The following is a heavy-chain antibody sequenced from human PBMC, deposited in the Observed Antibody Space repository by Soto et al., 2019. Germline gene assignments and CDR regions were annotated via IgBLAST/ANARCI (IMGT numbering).Heavy chain of an antibody. D-gene: IGHD3-22*01. CDR2: IYTSGST. V-gene: IGHV4-4*07. Sequence: PSETLSLTCTVSGGSISSYYWSWIRQPAGKGLEWIGRIYTSGSTNYHPSLKSRVTMSVDTSKNQFSLKLSSVTAADTAVYYCARGSTSYYYDSSGSLDYWGQGTLVTVSS. CDR3: ARGSTSYYYDSSGSLDY. J-gene: IGHJ4*02. CDR1: GGSISSYY.